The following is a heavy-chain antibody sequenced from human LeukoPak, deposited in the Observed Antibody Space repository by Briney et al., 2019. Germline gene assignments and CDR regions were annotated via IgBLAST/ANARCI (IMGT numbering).Heavy chain of an antibody. D-gene: IGHD6-13*01. Sequence: ASVKVSCKASGYTFTGYYMHWVRQAPGQGLEWMGRINPNSGGTNYAQKFQGRVTMTRDTSISTAYMELSRLRSDDTAVYYCARDGKSIAAAGTWFDPWGQGTLVTVSS. V-gene: IGHV1-2*06. J-gene: IGHJ5*02. CDR1: GYTFTGYY. CDR3: ARDGKSIAAAGTWFDP. CDR2: INPNSGGT.